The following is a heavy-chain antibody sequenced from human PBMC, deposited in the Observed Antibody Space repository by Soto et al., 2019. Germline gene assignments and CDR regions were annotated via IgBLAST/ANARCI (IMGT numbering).Heavy chain of an antibody. Sequence: QVQLQESGPGLVKPSETLSLTCTVSGGSISTYYWSWIRQSPGKGLEWIGYIYNSGITSYNPSLKSRVTISVDTSKNQLSLKLTSVTAADTAVYYCARDPSVNIYSNWFDPWGQGTLVTVSS. V-gene: IGHV4-59*01. CDR2: IYNSGIT. D-gene: IGHD3-9*01. J-gene: IGHJ5*02. CDR3: ARDPSVNIYSNWFDP. CDR1: GGSISTYY.